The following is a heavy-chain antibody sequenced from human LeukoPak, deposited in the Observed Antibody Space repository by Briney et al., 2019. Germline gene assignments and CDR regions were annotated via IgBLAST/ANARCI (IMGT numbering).Heavy chain of an antibody. V-gene: IGHV5-51*01. J-gene: IGHJ4*02. D-gene: IGHD3-22*01. CDR2: IHPGDSDT. CDR1: GYSFTTYW. Sequence: PGESLKISCKGSGYSFTTYWIGWVRQMPGRGLEWMGIIHPGDSDTRYSPSFQGQVTISADKSISTAYLQWSSLKASDTAMYYCARQFRDSSGYYSYYFDYWGQGTLVTVSS. CDR3: ARQFRDSSGYYSYYFDY.